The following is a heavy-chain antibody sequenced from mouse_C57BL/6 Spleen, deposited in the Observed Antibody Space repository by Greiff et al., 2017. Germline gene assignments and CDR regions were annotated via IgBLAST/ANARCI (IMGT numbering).Heavy chain of an antibody. CDR1: GFSLSTFGMG. D-gene: IGHD1-1*01. CDR3: ARIPSITTVVATYPYYFDY. V-gene: IGHV8-8*01. J-gene: IGHJ2*01. Sequence: QVQLKESGPGILQPSQTLSLTCSFSGFSLSTFGMGVGWIRQPSGKGLEWLAHIWWDDDKYYNPALKSRLTISKDTSKNQVFLKIANVDTADTATYYCARIPSITTVVATYPYYFDYWGQGTTLTVSS. CDR2: IWWDDDK.